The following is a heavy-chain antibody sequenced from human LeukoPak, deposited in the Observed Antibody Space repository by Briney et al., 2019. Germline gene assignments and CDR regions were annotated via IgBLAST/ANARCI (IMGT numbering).Heavy chain of an antibody. CDR1: GYTFTGYY. Sequence: ASVNVSCTASGYTFTGYYMHWVRQAPGQGLEWMGWINPNSGGTNYAQKFQGWVTMTRDTSISTAYMELSRLRSDDTAVYYCARNLGYCSSTSCSNNYYYYGMDVWGQGTTVTVSS. J-gene: IGHJ6*02. D-gene: IGHD2-2*01. V-gene: IGHV1-2*04. CDR3: ARNLGYCSSTSCSNNYYYYGMDV. CDR2: INPNSGGT.